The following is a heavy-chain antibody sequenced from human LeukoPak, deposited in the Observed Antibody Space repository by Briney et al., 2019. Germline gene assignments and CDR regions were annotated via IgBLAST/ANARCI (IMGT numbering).Heavy chain of an antibody. CDR1: GGSISTYY. CDR2: IHYSGSI. V-gene: IGHV4-59*01. D-gene: IGHD5-18*01. CDR3: ARSVDIAMVTFDY. J-gene: IGHJ4*02. Sequence: PSETLSLTCTVSGGSISTYYWSWIRQPPGKGLEWIGYIHYSGSIEYNPSLKSRVTISLGTSKNQFSLRLRSVTAADTAVYYCARSVDIAMVTFDYWGQGTLVTVSS.